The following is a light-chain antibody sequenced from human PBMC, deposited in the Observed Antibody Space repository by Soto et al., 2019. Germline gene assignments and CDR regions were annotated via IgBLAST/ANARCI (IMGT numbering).Light chain of an antibody. J-gene: IGKJ3*01. Sequence: PGERATLSCRASQSVSSYLAWYQQKPGQAPRLLIYDASNRATGIPARFSGSGSGTDFTLTISSLEPEDFAVYYCQQRSNWPGFTFGPGTKVDIK. CDR1: QSVSSY. CDR3: QQRSNWPGFT. CDR2: DAS. V-gene: IGKV3-11*01.